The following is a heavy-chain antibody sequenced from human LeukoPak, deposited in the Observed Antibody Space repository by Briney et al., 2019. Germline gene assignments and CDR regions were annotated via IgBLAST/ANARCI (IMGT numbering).Heavy chain of an antibody. CDR1: GVSISTSGHY. CDR3: ARLGSNGWPYYSGLDV. CDR2: AFYGGPT. V-gene: IGHV4-39*01. J-gene: IGHJ6*02. D-gene: IGHD6-19*01. Sequence: AETLSLTCTVSGVSISTSGHYWGWIRQPQGRGLEWIGYAFYGGPTHYNPSLASRVTISVDTSRNQFSLKLNSLTAADTAVYFCARLGSNGWPYYSGLDVWGQGTTVTVSS.